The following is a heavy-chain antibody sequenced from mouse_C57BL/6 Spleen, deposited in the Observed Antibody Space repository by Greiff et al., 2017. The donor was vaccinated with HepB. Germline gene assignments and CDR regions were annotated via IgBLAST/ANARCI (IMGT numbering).Heavy chain of an antibody. Sequence: EVQLQQSGAELVRPGASVKLSCTASGFNIKDDYMHWVKQRPEQGLEWIGWIDPENGDTEYASKFQGKATITADTSSNTAYLQLSSLTSEDTAVYYCTLLPYFDYWGQGTTLTVSS. V-gene: IGHV14-4*01. CDR2: IDPENGDT. CDR1: GFNIKDDY. CDR3: TLLPYFDY. D-gene: IGHD1-1*01. J-gene: IGHJ2*01.